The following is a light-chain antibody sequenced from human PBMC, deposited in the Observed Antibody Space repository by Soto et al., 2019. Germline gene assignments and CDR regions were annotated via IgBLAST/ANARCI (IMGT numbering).Light chain of an antibody. J-gene: IGLJ1*01. V-gene: IGLV2-8*01. CDR1: SSDVGAYNY. CDR3: ASYAGTSNYV. CDR2: EVS. Sequence: QSVLTQPPSASGSPGQSVTISCTGTSSDVGAYNYVSWYQQHPGKAPKLIIYEVSKRPSGVPDRFSGSKSGYTASLTVSGLQAEDEADYYCASYAGTSNYVSGTGAKVTVL.